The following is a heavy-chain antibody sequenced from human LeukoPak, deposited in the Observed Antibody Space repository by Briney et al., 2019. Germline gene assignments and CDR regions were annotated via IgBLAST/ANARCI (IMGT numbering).Heavy chain of an antibody. CDR2: ISNYNGNT. Sequence: ASVKVSCTASGYPFISYPITWVRQVPGQGLEWMGWISNYNGNTKSARKFQGRVTMTTDTSTNTAYMELRSLTSDDTAMYYCARVRVSGYDENDYWGQGTLVTVSS. J-gene: IGHJ4*02. CDR1: GYPFISYP. V-gene: IGHV1-18*04. D-gene: IGHD5-12*01. CDR3: ARVRVSGYDENDY.